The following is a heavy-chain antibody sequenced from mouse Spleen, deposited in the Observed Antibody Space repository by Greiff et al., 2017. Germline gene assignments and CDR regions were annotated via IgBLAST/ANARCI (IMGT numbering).Heavy chain of an antibody. CDR1: GFSLTSYA. V-gene: IGHV2-9-1*01. CDR3: ARNGIYYDYPWFAY. D-gene: IGHD2-4*01. Sequence: VQLQQSGPGLVAPSQSLSITCTVSGFSLTSYAISWVRQPPGKGLEWLGVIWTGGGTNYNSALKSRLSISKDNSKSQVFLKMNSLQTDDTARYYCARNGIYYDYPWFAYWGQGTLVTVSA. J-gene: IGHJ3*01. CDR2: IWTGGGT.